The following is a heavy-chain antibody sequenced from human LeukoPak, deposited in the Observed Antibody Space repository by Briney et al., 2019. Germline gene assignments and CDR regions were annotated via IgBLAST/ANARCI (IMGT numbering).Heavy chain of an antibody. CDR1: GYTFTSYD. J-gene: IGHJ4*02. CDR2: MNPNSGNT. Sequence: EASVNVSCKASGYTFTSYDINWVRQATGQGLEWMGWMNPNSGNTGYAQKFQGRVTITRNTSISTAYMELNSLRIEDTAVYYCARGGVRRGYYDYWGQGTLVTVSS. CDR3: ARGGVRRGYYDY. V-gene: IGHV1-8*03. D-gene: IGHD1-14*01.